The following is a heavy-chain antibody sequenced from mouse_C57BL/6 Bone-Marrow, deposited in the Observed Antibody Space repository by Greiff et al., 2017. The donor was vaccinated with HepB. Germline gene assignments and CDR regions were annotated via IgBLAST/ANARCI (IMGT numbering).Heavy chain of an antibody. Sequence: LVESGAELVRPGTSVKVSCKASGYAFTNYLIEWVKQRPGQGLEWIGVINPGSGGTNYNEKFKGKATLTADKSSSTAYMQLSSLTSEDSAVYFCARSAGSSPHWYFDVWGTGTTVTVSS. CDR3: ARSAGSSPHWYFDV. CDR1: GYAFTNYL. D-gene: IGHD1-1*01. CDR2: INPGSGGT. V-gene: IGHV1-54*01. J-gene: IGHJ1*03.